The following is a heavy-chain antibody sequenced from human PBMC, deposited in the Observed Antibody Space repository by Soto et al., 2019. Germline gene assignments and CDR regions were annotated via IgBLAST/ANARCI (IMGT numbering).Heavy chain of an antibody. J-gene: IGHJ3*01. D-gene: IGHD6-13*01. CDR3: ARVIGAAGV. CDR1: GYTFTTYS. CDR2: INPSDDST. V-gene: IGHV1-46*03. Sequence: ASVKVSCKASGYTFTTYSIHWLRQVPGQGLEWMGLINPSDDSTSYPQNFRGRVTMTRDTSTSTVYMELSSLRSEDTAMYYCARVIGAAGVWGQGTMVTVSS.